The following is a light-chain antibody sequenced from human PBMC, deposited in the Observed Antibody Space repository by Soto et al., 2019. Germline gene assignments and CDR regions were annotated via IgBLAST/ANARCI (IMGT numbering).Light chain of an antibody. CDR1: QSVSSNY. CDR3: HQYGSSPRT. CDR2: GAS. J-gene: IGKJ1*01. Sequence: EIVLTQSPGTLPLSPGERATLSCRASQSVSSNYLAWYQQKPGQAPRLLIYGASSRATGIPDRFSGSGSGTDVTLTISGLEPEDFAVYYCHQYGSSPRTFGQGTKVEIK. V-gene: IGKV3-20*01.